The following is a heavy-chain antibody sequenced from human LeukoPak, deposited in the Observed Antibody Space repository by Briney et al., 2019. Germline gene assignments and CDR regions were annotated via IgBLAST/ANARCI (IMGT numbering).Heavy chain of an antibody. CDR2: ISSSSSYI. J-gene: IGHJ4*02. CDR1: GFTFSSYS. D-gene: IGHD2-15*01. CDR3: ARDKVAAAKASDY. Sequence: PGGSLRLSCAASGFTFSSYSMNWVRQAPGKWLEWVSPISSSSSYIYYADSVKGRFTISRDNAKNSLYLQMNSLRAEDTAVYYCARDKVAAAKASDYWGQGTLVTVSS. V-gene: IGHV3-21*01.